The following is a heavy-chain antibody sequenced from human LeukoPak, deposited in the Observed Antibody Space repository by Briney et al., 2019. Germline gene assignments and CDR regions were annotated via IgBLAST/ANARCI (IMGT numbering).Heavy chain of an antibody. Sequence: GGSLRLSCAASGFTFSGSAMHWVRQASGKGLGWVGRIRSKTNSYATAYAASVKGRFTISRDDSKNTAYLQMNSLKTEDTAVYYCTRYYYDGSGYYYLFDYWGQGTLVTVSS. CDR3: TRYYYDGSGYYYLFDY. D-gene: IGHD3-22*01. CDR2: IRSKTNSYAT. V-gene: IGHV3-73*01. J-gene: IGHJ4*02. CDR1: GFTFSGSA.